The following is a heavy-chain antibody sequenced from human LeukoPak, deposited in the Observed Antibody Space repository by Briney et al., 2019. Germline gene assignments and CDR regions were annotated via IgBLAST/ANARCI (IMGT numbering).Heavy chain of an antibody. CDR1: GFSVSDYS. CDR3: TRERRGSYYAFES. CDR2: VMSGGGST. V-gene: IGHV3-11*01. Sequence: GGSLRLSCAASGFSVSDYSISWIRQSPGKGPEWISYVMSGGGSTNYADSVKGRFTISRDNAKNSVALQLDGLRADDTAVYFFTRERRGSYYAFESWGQGTLVTVSS. D-gene: IGHD3-10*01. J-gene: IGHJ4*02.